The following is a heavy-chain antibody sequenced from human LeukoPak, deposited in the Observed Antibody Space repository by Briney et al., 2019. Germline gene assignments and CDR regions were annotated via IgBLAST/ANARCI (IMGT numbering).Heavy chain of an antibody. D-gene: IGHD1-1*01. CDR3: ARGLGLNWSEYYFDY. Sequence: SETLSLTCTVSGGSISSYYWSWIRQPPGKGLEWIGYIYYSGSTNYNPSLKSRVTISVDTSKNQFSLKPSSVTAADTAVYYCARGLGLNWSEYYFDYWGQGTLVTVSS. V-gene: IGHV4-59*01. J-gene: IGHJ4*02. CDR1: GGSISSYY. CDR2: IYYSGST.